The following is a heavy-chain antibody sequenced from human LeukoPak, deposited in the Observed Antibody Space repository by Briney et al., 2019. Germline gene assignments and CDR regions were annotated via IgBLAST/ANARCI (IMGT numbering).Heavy chain of an antibody. J-gene: IGHJ4*02. CDR1: GFTFSSYS. D-gene: IGHD3-10*01. CDR2: ISSSGDYI. Sequence: GGSLRLSCAASGFTFSSYSMNWVRQAPGKGLEWVSSISSSGDYIYYADSLKGRFTISRDNAKNSLYLQMNSLRAEDTAVYYCAKHSNYYGSGSYWGGYFDYWGQGTLVTVSS. CDR3: AKHSNYYGSGSYWGGYFDY. V-gene: IGHV3-21*04.